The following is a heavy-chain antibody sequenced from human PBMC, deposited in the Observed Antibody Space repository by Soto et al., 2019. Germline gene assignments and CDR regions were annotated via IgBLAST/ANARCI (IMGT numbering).Heavy chain of an antibody. CDR1: GGSISSYY. Sequence: PSETLSLTCSVSGGSISSYYWSWIRQPAGRGLEWIGRFYTRDINDFNPSLKSRITMSIDTSKNVFSLRLSSVTAADTAVYYCARVLGEERDPYFVGFDSWGQGTQVTVSS. J-gene: IGHJ4*02. V-gene: IGHV4-4*07. D-gene: IGHD3-9*01. CDR3: ARVLGEERDPYFVGFDS. CDR2: FYTRDIN.